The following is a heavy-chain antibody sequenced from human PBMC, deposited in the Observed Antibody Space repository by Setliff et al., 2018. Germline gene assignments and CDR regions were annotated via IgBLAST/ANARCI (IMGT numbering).Heavy chain of an antibody. CDR2: IYHSGRN. CDR1: GYSISSDSY. CDR3: ARHYYDSGGYYIDY. J-gene: IGHJ4*02. Sequence: PSETLSLTCAVSGYSISSDSYWGWIRQPPGKGLEWIGSIYHSGRNYYNPSLTSRVIISVDTSKNQFSLKLSSVTAADTAVYYCARHYYDSGGYYIDYWGQGTLVTSPQ. D-gene: IGHD3-22*01. V-gene: IGHV4-38-2*01.